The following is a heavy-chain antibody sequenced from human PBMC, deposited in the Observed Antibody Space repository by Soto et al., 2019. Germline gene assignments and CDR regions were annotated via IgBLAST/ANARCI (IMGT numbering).Heavy chain of an antibody. J-gene: IGHJ4*02. CDR3: ARLRFVEWLSDY. V-gene: IGHV1-18*01. D-gene: IGHD3-3*01. Sequence: QVQLVQSGAEVKKPGASVKVSCKASGYTFTRYGIIWVRQAPGQGLEWMGWISAYNGNTNYAQKLQGRVTMTTDTSTRTDYMELRSLRSDDTAVYYCARLRFVEWLSDYWGQGTLVTVSS. CDR2: ISAYNGNT. CDR1: GYTFTRYG.